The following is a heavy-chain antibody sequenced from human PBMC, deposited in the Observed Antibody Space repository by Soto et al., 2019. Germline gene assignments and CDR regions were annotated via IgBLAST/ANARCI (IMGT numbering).Heavy chain of an antibody. J-gene: IGHJ5*02. CDR2: ISISGTAI. Sequence: VQLVESGGGLVQPGGSLRLSCAASGFTFRSYSMNWVRQAPGKGLEWVSYISISGTAIYYAGSVKGRFTISRDDAKNSLYLQMNSLRDEDTSVYYCARDNGIAGSFDPWGQGALVTVSS. V-gene: IGHV3-48*02. D-gene: IGHD6-13*01. CDR3: ARDNGIAGSFDP. CDR1: GFTFRSYS.